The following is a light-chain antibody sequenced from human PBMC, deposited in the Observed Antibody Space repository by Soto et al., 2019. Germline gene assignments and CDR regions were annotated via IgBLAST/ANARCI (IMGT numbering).Light chain of an antibody. CDR2: EAS. CDR3: QQLYTFPCT. CDR1: HEISTF. Sequence: DIQMTQSPSTLSGSVGDRVTITCRAIHEISTFLAWYHQKPGKSPKLLIYEASTLQSGGPSRFSGSGSGTEFTLTISGLRPEDFAAYHCQQLYTFPCTFGPGTTVDIK. V-gene: IGKV1-9*01. J-gene: IGKJ3*01.